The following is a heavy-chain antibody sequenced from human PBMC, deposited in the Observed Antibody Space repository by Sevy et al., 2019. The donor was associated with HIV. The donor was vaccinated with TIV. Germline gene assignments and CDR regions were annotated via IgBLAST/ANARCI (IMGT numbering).Heavy chain of an antibody. D-gene: IGHD5-18*01. CDR1: GFTFSSYA. CDR3: AKSGAYSPLGYYYMDV. Sequence: GGSLRLSCAASGFTFSSYAMSWVRQAPGKGLEWVSAISGSGGSTYYADSVKGRFTISRDNSKNPLYLQMNSLRAEDTAVYYCAKSGAYSPLGYYYMDVWGKGTTVTVSS. CDR2: ISGSGGST. J-gene: IGHJ6*03. V-gene: IGHV3-23*01.